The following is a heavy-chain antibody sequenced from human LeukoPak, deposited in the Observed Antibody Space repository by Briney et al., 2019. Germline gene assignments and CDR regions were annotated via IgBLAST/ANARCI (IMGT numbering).Heavy chain of an antibody. CDR3: ARRPGGYDWRAFDF. Sequence: PGGSLRLSCAASGFTFSNYNMNWVRQPPGKGLQWVSYISSSSNIIYYADSVKGRFTISRDNSMNTLYLQMNSLRAEDTAVYYCARRPGGYDWRAFDFWGQGILVTVSS. CDR1: GFTFSNYN. CDR2: ISSSSNII. V-gene: IGHV3-48*01. D-gene: IGHD5-12*01. J-gene: IGHJ4*02.